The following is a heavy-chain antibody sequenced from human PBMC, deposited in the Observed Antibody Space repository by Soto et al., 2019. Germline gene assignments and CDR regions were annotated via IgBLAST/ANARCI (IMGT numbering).Heavy chain of an antibody. J-gene: IGHJ4*02. V-gene: IGHV4-4*02. CDR2: IYHSGST. Sequence: PSETLSLTCAVSGGSISSSNWWSWVRQPPGKGLEWIGEIYHSGSTNYNPSLKSRVTISVDKSKNQFSLKLSSVTAADTAVYYCARDQGLRGDYFDYWGQGTLVTVSS. CDR1: GGSISSSNW. CDR3: ARDQGLRGDYFDY. D-gene: IGHD4-17*01.